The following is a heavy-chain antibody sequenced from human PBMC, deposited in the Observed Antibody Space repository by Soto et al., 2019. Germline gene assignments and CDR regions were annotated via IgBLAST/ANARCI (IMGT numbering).Heavy chain of an antibody. D-gene: IGHD6-6*01. Sequence: PGGSLRLSCAASGFTFSSYAMHWVRQAPGKGLEWVAVISYDGSNKYYADSVKGRFTISRDNSKNTLYLQMNSLRAEDTAVYYCARYPQVPDLAARPRIQPGTDVWGKRTRVTVS. J-gene: IGHJ6*04. CDR2: ISYDGSNK. CDR3: ARYPQVPDLAARPRIQPGTDV. CDR1: GFTFSSYA. V-gene: IGHV3-30-3*01.